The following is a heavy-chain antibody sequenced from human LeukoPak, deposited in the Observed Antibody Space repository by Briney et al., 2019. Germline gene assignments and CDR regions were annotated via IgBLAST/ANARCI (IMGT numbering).Heavy chain of an antibody. CDR2: ISYDGSNK. Sequence: PGGSLRLSCAASGFTFSSYAMHWVRQAPGKGLEWVAVISYDGSNKYYADSVKGRFTISRDNPKNTLYLQMNSLRAEDTAVYYCARDSLYYYDSSGYWDYWGQGTLVTVSS. CDR1: GFTFSSYA. V-gene: IGHV3-30-3*01. D-gene: IGHD3-22*01. J-gene: IGHJ4*02. CDR3: ARDSLYYYDSSGYWDY.